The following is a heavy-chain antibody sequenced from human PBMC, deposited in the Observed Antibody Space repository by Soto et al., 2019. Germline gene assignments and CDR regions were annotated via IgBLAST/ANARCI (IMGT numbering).Heavy chain of an antibody. CDR1: GYIFNNYG. D-gene: IGHD1-20*01. V-gene: IGHV1-18*01. Sequence: QGQLGQSGAEVRKPGASVKVSCQASGYIFNNYGLSWVRQVPGQGLEWVGWFGHYVGKTDYAPKFRDRVTMTAIPTSTTAYMEIRSLTCVDSEVYYCDNCYCSVGSWFTCLHCDHWGLGTLVRVSS. CDR3: DNCYCSVGSWFTCLHCDH. CDR2: FGHYVGKT. J-gene: IGHJ4*02.